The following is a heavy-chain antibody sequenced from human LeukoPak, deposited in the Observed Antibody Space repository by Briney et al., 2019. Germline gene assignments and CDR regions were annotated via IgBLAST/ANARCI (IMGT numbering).Heavy chain of an antibody. CDR3: AKGGYGDYARYFQN. D-gene: IGHD4-17*01. CDR1: GFTFTSYA. CDR2: ISGSGSST. J-gene: IGHJ1*01. V-gene: IGHV3-23*01. Sequence: GGSLRLSCAASGFTFTSYAMNWVRQAPGKGLEWVSTISGSGSSTYYVDSAKGRFTISRDNSKNTLYLQMNSLRAEDTAVYYCAKGGYGDYARYFQNWGQGTLVTVSS.